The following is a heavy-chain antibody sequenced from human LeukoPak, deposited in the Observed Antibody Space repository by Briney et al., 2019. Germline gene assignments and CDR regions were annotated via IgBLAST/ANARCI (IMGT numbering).Heavy chain of an antibody. Sequence: SETLSLTCAVYGGSFSGYYWSWIRQPPVKGMEGIGEINHSGSTNYNPSLKSRVTISVDTSKYQFSLKLSSVTAADTAVYYCARVSGGNKSPFDYWGQGTLVTVSS. CDR3: ARVSGGNKSPFDY. D-gene: IGHD4-23*01. CDR1: GGSFSGYY. J-gene: IGHJ4*02. V-gene: IGHV4-34*01. CDR2: INHSGST.